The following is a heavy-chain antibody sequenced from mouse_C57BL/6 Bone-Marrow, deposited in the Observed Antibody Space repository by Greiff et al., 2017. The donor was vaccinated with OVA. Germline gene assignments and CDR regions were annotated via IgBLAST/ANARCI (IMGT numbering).Heavy chain of an antibody. V-gene: IGHV5-17*01. CDR1: GFTFSDYG. Sequence: DVQLVESGGGLVKPGGSLKLSCAASGFTFSDYGMHWVRQAPEKGLEWVAYISSGSSTIYYADTVKGRFTIPRDNAKNTLFLQMTSLRSEDTAMYYCARINYWYFDVWGTGTTVTVSS. CDR3: ARINYWYFDV. CDR2: ISSGSSTI. J-gene: IGHJ1*03.